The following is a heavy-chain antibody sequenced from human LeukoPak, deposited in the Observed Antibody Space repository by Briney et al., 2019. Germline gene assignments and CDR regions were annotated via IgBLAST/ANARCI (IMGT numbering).Heavy chain of an antibody. CDR1: GFTFSSYA. CDR3: AKGGKWDVTPFDY. J-gene: IGHJ4*02. V-gene: IGHV3-23*01. D-gene: IGHD1-26*01. CDR2: ISGSGGST. Sequence: GGSLRLSCAASGFTFSSYAMSWVRQAPGKGLEWVSAISGSGGSTYHADSVKGRFTISRDNSKNTLYLQMNSLRAEDTAVYYCAKGGKWDVTPFDYWGQGTLVTVSS.